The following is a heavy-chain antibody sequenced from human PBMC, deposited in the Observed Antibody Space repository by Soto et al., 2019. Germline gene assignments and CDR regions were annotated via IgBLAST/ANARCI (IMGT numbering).Heavy chain of an antibody. D-gene: IGHD6-19*01. Sequence: LSLTFTVSGASINSGGYYWSWIRQHPGKGLEWIGYIYNSGTTYYKPALKSRVSISVDTSQNQVSLNLRYATAADAAVYYCARARAVAGTTFDYWGQGTQVTVSS. J-gene: IGHJ4*02. V-gene: IGHV4-31*03. CDR3: ARARAVAGTTFDY. CDR1: GASINSGGYY. CDR2: IYNSGTT.